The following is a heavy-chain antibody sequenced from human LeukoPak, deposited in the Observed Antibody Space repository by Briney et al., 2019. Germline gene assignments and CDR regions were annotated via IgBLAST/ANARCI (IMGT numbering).Heavy chain of an antibody. CDR2: VKYDGSTT. D-gene: IGHD3/OR15-3a*01. V-gene: IGHV3-74*01. J-gene: IGHJ4*02. Sequence: GGSLRLSCAASGFTFSAHWMHWVRQAPGKGLVWVSRVKYDGSTTAYADSVKGRFTISRDNTRNILYLEMNSLRVEDTAAYYCARDLNWLLFDYWGQGALVTVSS. CDR1: GFTFSAHW. CDR3: ARDLNWLLFDY.